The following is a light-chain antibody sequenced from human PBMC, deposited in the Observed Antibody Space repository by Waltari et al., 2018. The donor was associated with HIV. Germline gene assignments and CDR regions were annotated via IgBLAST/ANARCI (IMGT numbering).Light chain of an antibody. CDR1: SSTIGAGYD. CDR3: QSYDSSLSVWV. J-gene: IGLJ3*02. V-gene: IGLV1-40*01. Sequence: QSVLTQPPSVSGAPGQRVTISCTGSSSTIGAGYDVHWYQQLPGTAPKLLIYGNSNRPSGVPDRFSGPKSGTSASLAITGLLAEDEADYYCQSYDSSLSVWVFGGGTKLTVL. CDR2: GNS.